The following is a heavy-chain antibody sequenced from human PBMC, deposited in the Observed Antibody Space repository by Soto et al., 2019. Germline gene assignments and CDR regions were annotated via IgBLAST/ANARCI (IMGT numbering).Heavy chain of an antibody. V-gene: IGHV1-18*04. J-gene: IGHJ4*02. CDR1: GYTFTSYG. Sequence: ASVKVSCKASGYTFTSYGISWLRQAPGQGLEWMGWISAYNGNTNYAQRLQGRVTMTTDTSTSTAYMELRSLRSDDTAVYYCARAEYCSSTSCSFDYWGQGTLVTVSS. D-gene: IGHD2-2*01. CDR2: ISAYNGNT. CDR3: ARAEYCSSTSCSFDY.